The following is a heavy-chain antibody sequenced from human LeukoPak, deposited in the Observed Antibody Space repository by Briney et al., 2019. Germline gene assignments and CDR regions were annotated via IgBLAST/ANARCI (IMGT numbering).Heavy chain of an antibody. Sequence: SETLSLTCTVSGGSISSSSYYWGWIRQPPGKGLECIGSIYYSGSTYYNPSLKSRVTISVDTSTTQFSLHLSSVTAADTAVYYCERSVGRSWYGPTRIDYWGQGTLVTVSS. CDR3: ERSVGRSWYGPTRIDY. CDR1: GGSISSSSYY. V-gene: IGHV4-39*01. J-gene: IGHJ4*02. CDR2: IYYSGST. D-gene: IGHD6-13*01.